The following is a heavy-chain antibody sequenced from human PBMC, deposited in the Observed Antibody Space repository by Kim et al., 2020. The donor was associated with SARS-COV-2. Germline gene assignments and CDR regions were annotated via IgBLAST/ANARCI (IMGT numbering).Heavy chain of an antibody. D-gene: IGHD1-1*01. CDR2: VSYSGRT. V-gene: IGHV4-39*01. CDR3: AGATNWPYYYFAL. CDR1: GGSIGTTSYY. Sequence: SESLSLTCAVSGGSIGTTSYYWGWIRQPPGKGLEWIGSVSYSGRTYYHPSLKSRVTISVDTSSNQFSLKVTSVTAAETAMLYCAGATNWPYYYFALLGR. J-gene: IGHJ2*01.